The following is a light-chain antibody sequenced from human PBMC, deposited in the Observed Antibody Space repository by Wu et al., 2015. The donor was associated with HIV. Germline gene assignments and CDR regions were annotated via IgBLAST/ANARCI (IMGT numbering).Light chain of an antibody. CDR2: DTS. J-gene: IGKJ5*01. V-gene: IGKV3-11*01. CDR3: QQHANWPLT. CDR1: RSVSSA. Sequence: EIVLTQSPAALSISPGERATLSCRASRSVSSAVAWYQQKPGQAPRLPIYDTSTRATGIPARFTGGGSGTDYSLTISSLEPEDFAVYYCQQHANWPLTFGQGTRLEIK.